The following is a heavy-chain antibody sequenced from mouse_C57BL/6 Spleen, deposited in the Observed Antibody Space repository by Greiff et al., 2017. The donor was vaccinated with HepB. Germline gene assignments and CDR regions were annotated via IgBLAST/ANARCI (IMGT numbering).Heavy chain of an antibody. V-gene: IGHV1-52*01. J-gene: IGHJ1*03. Sequence: VQLQQPGAELVRPGSSVKLSCKASGYTFTSYWMHWVKQSPIQGLEWIGNIDPSDSETHYNQKFKDKATLTVDKSSSTAYMQLSSLTSEDSAVYYCARVHYYGSSYWYFDVWGTGTTVTVSS. CDR3: ARVHYYGSSYWYFDV. D-gene: IGHD1-1*01. CDR2: IDPSDSET. CDR1: GYTFTSYW.